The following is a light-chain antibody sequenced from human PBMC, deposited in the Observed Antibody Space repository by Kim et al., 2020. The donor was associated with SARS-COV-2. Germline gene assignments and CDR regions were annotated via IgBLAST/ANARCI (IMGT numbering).Light chain of an antibody. CDR3: QSYYSSLSGSV. V-gene: IGLV1-40*01. CDR1: SSNSGAGYD. CDR2: GNS. Sequence: RVTITGTGSSSNSGAGYDVHWYQQLPGSAPKRRFYGNSNRPSGVPDRFAGSKSGTSASLAITGPQAEDEADYYCQSYYSSLSGSVFGGGTQLTVL. J-gene: IGLJ3*02.